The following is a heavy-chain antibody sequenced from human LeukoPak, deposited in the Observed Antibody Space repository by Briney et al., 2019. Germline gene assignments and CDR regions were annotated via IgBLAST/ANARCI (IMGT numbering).Heavy chain of an antibody. CDR1: GFTFSSYA. D-gene: IGHD3-22*01. CDR2: ISGSGGST. Sequence: QPGGSLRLSCAASGFTFSSYAMSWVRQAPGKGLEWVSAISGSGGSTYYADSVKGRFTISRDNSKNTLYLQMNSLRAEDTAVYYCAKGLLPYYYDSSGYYSDYWGQGTLATVSS. J-gene: IGHJ4*02. CDR3: AKGLLPYYYDSSGYYSDY. V-gene: IGHV3-23*01.